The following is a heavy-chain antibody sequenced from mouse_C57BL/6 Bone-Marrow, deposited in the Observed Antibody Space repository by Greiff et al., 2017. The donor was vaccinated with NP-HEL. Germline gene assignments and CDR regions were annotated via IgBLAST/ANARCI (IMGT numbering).Heavy chain of an antibody. CDR3: ARSYYSNYVTQYYYAMDY. D-gene: IGHD2-5*01. V-gene: IGHV1-81*01. Sequence: VQLQESGAELARPGASVKLSCKASGYTFTSYGISWVKQRTGQGLAWIGEIYPRSGNTYYNEKFKGKATLTADKSSSTAYMELRSLTSEDSAVYFCARSYYSNYVTQYYYAMDYWGQGTSVTVSS. CDR1: GYTFTSYG. CDR2: IYPRSGNT. J-gene: IGHJ4*01.